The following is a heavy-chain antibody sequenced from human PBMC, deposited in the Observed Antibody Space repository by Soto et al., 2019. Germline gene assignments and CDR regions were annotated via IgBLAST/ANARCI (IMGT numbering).Heavy chain of an antibody. CDR2: IIPILGIA. D-gene: IGHD2-2*01. V-gene: IGHV1-69*02. CDR3: ASERSTLFEL. J-gene: IGHJ4*02. Sequence: QVQLVQSGAEVKKPGSSVKVSCKASGGTFSSYTISWVRQAPGQGLEWMGRIIPILGIANYAQKFQGRVXIXXDKSTSTGYMELGSLRSEDTAVSYCASERSTLFELWGQGTLVTVSS. CDR1: GGTFSSYT.